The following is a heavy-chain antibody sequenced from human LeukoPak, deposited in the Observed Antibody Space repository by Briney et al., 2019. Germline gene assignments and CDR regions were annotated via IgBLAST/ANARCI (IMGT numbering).Heavy chain of an antibody. Sequence: GGSLRLSCAASGFTFTSYYMHWVRQAPGKGLVWVSRISGDGSNTIYADSVKGRFTISRDNAKNTLYLQMNSLRAEDTAVYYCARDQGSTSRGIDYWGQGTLVTVSS. CDR1: GFTFTSYY. CDR2: ISGDGSNT. J-gene: IGHJ4*02. CDR3: ARDQGSTSRGIDY. V-gene: IGHV3-74*01. D-gene: IGHD2-2*01.